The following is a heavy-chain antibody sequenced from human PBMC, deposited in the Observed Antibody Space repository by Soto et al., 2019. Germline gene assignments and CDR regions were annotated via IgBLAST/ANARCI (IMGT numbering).Heavy chain of an antibody. Sequence: GGSLRLSCAASGFTFSSYAMHWVRQAPGKGLEWVAVISYDGSNKYYADSVKGRFTISRDHSKNTRYLQMNSLRAEDTAVSYCARDWRYEDTMIVVVITTATYGMDVWGQGTTVTVSS. CDR2: ISYDGSNK. CDR3: ARDWRYEDTMIVVVITTATYGMDV. V-gene: IGHV3-30-3*01. J-gene: IGHJ6*02. CDR1: GFTFSSYA. D-gene: IGHD3-22*01.